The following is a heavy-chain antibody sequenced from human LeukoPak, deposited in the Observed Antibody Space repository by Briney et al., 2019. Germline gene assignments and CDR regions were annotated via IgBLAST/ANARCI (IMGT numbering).Heavy chain of an antibody. CDR1: GFTFSSYS. CDR3: ARGLVFRGDP. D-gene: IGHD7-27*01. CDR2: ISSSSSYI. J-gene: IGHJ5*02. V-gene: IGHV3-21*01. Sequence: PGGSLRLSCAASGFTFSSYSMNRVRQAPGKGLEWVSSISSSSSYIYHADSVKGRFTISRDNAKNSLYLQMNSLRAEDTAVYYCARGLVFRGDPWGQGTLVTVSS.